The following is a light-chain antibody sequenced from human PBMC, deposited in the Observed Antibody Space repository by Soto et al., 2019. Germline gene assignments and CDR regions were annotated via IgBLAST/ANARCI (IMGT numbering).Light chain of an antibody. Sequence: DIQMTQSPSSVSASVGDRVTITCRASQGIGTWLAWYQQQPGKAPKLLIYSASVLQGGFPSRFSGSVSATDFPLTISSQQPDDFATYYCQQAKSFPWTFVQGTNVDSK. CDR1: QGIGTW. CDR3: QQAKSFPWT. J-gene: IGKJ1*01. V-gene: IGKV1-12*01. CDR2: SAS.